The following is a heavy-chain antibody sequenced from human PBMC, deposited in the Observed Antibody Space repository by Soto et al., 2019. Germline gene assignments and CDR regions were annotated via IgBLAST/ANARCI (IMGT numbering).Heavy chain of an antibody. CDR3: AKDRYYYDTSGAGRLDH. D-gene: IGHD3-22*01. J-gene: IGHJ4*02. CDR1: GYTFTSYG. V-gene: IGHV1-18*01. CDR2: ISVYNGKT. Sequence: QVQLVQSGGEVKKPGASVKVSCKASGYTFTSYGISWVRQAPGQGLEWMGWISVYNGKTKYAQKLQGRVAMTTDTSTSTAYKELRSLRSDHTALYYCAKDRYYYDTSGAGRLDHWGQGTLVTVSS.